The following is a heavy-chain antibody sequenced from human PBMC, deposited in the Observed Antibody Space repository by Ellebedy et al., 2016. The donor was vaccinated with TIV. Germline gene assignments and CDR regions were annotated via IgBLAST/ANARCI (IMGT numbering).Heavy chain of an antibody. V-gene: IGHV1-2*02. J-gene: IGHJ6*02. Sequence: ASVKVSCKASGYTFIGYYIYWLRQVPGQGLEWMGWIDPNSGGINLERKFQGRVTMTRDTSISTAYIELSTLTADDTAVYYCARDQGIVRDYYYYGMDVWGQGTTVTVSS. D-gene: IGHD2-15*01. CDR2: IDPNSGGI. CDR1: GYTFIGYY. CDR3: ARDQGIVRDYYYYGMDV.